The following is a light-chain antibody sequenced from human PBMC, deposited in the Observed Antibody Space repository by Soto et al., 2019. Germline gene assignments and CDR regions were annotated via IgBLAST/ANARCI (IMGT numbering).Light chain of an antibody. J-gene: IGLJ1*01. CDR3: CSYAGSRTPLI. V-gene: IGLV2-23*02. CDR1: SSDDGSYNL. CDR2: EVS. Sequence: QSVLTQAASVSGSPGKSITISCTGTSSDDGSYNLVSWYQQHPGKAPKLMIYEVSKRPSGLSNRFSGSKSGNTASLTISGLQAEDEADYYCCSYAGSRTPLIFGTGTKLTVL.